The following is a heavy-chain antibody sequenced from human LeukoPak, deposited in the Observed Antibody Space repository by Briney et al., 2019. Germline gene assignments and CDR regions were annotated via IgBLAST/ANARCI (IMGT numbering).Heavy chain of an antibody. CDR1: GGTFSSYA. J-gene: IGHJ3*02. CDR2: IIPILGIA. D-gene: IGHD3-10*01. CDR3: ARDNYYGSGSYYTGDAFDI. V-gene: IGHV1-69*04. Sequence: SVKVSCKASGGTFSSYAISWVRQAPGQGLEWMGRIIPILGIANYAQKFQGRVTITADKSTSTAYMGLSSLRSEDTAVYYCARDNYYGSGSYYTGDAFDIWGQGTMVTVSS.